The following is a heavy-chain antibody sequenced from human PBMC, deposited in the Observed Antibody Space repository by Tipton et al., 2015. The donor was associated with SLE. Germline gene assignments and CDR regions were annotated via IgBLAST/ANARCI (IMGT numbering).Heavy chain of an antibody. CDR3: ARVGWLAEDY. J-gene: IGHJ4*02. CDR2: IYHSGST. V-gene: IGHV4-38-2*01. D-gene: IGHD5-12*01. CDR1: GYSISSGYY. Sequence: TLSLTCAVSGYSISSGYYWGWIRQPPGKGLEWIGSIYHSGSTYYNPPPKSRVTIPEDTSKNQFSLKLSSVTAADTAVYYCARVGWLAEDYWGQGTLVTVSS.